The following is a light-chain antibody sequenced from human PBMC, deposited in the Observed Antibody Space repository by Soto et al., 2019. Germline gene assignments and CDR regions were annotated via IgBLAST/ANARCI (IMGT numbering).Light chain of an antibody. CDR2: DAS. CDR3: RQYVNLPRP. V-gene: IGKV1-33*01. Sequence: DVQMNHSPSSLSTSVGDRVTITCQASQDISNYLNWYQQKPGKATKLMIYDASNVETAVPSRLSGSGSGPDFTFTISSLLSEGIGPYYCRQYVNLPRPFGQGTKV. CDR1: QDISNY. J-gene: IGKJ1*01.